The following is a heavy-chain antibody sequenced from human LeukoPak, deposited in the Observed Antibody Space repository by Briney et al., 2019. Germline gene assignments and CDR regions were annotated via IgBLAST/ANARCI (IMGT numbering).Heavy chain of an antibody. Sequence: GASVKVSCKASGGTFSSYAISWVRQAPGQGLEWMGRIIPIFGTANYAQKFQGRVTITADKSTSTVYMELSSLRSEDTAVYYCASDMRTGTTSPYYYMDVWGKGTTVTVSS. CDR1: GGTFSSYA. V-gene: IGHV1-69*06. D-gene: IGHD1-7*01. CDR2: IIPIFGTA. CDR3: ASDMRTGTTSPYYYMDV. J-gene: IGHJ6*03.